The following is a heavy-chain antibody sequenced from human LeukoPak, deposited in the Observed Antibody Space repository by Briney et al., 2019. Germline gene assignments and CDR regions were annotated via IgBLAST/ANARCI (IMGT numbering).Heavy chain of an antibody. D-gene: IGHD3-22*01. CDR2: VSYSGGT. J-gene: IGHJ5*01. CDR3: ARADDRSGYFGGRFDS. Sequence: SETLSLTCTVSGGPISTYYWSWIRQPPGKRLEWIGYVSYSGGTNYNPSRKSRVTLSVDPSKNQFSLKLTSVTAADTALYYCARADDRSGYFGGRFDSWGQGTLVTVSS. V-gene: IGHV4-59*01. CDR1: GGPISTYY.